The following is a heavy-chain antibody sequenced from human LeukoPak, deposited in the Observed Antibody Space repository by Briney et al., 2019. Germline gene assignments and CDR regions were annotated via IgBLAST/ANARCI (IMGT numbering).Heavy chain of an antibody. D-gene: IGHD3-3*01. CDR3: ASRSSIWSGYQDTLYYFDS. Sequence: SSETLSLTCTVSGGSISSGGYYWNWIRQHPGKGLEWIGYIYYSGSTYYNPSLKSRVTISVDTSKNQFSLKLSSVTAADTAVYYCASRSSIWSGYQDTLYYFDSWGQGTLVTVSS. V-gene: IGHV4-31*03. CDR1: GGSISSGGYY. J-gene: IGHJ4*02. CDR2: IYYSGST.